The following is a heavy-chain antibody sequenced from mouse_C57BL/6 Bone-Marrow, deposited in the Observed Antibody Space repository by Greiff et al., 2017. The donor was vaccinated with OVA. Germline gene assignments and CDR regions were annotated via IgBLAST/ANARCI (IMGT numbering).Heavy chain of an antibody. CDR1: GYSFTGYF. V-gene: IGHV1-20*01. CDR2: INPYNGDT. CDR3: ARAGIYYDYGGGYAMDY. Sequence: VQLQQSGPELVKPGDSVKISCKASGYSFTGYFMNWVMQSHGKSLEWIGRINPYNGDTFYNQKFKGKATLTVDKSSSTAHMELRSLTSEDSAVYYCARAGIYYDYGGGYAMDYWGQGTSVTVSS. D-gene: IGHD2-4*01. J-gene: IGHJ4*01.